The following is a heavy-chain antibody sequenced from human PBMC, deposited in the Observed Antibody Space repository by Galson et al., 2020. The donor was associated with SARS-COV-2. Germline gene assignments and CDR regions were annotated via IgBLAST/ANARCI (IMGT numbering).Heavy chain of an antibody. CDR1: GFTFSSYG. CDR2: ISYDGSNK. V-gene: IGHV3-30*18. Sequence: GESLKISCAASGFTFSSYGMHWVRQAPGKGLEWVAVISYDGSNKYYADSVKGRFTISRDNSKNTLYLQMNSMRAEDTAVYYCANGPGEEWNDESPYYYYYYGMDVWGQGTTVTVSS. J-gene: IGHJ6*02. D-gene: IGHD1-1*01. CDR3: ANGPGEEWNDESPYYYYYYGMDV.